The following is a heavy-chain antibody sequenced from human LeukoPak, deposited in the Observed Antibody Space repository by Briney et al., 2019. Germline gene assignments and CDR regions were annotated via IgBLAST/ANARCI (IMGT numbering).Heavy chain of an antibody. Sequence: PSETLSLTCAVYGGSFSGYYWSWIRQPPGKGLEWIGEINHSGSTNYNPSLKSRVTISVDTSKNQFSLKLSSVTAADTAVYYCARFVVRGAPSPSFDYWGQGTLVTVSS. CDR1: GGSFSGYY. J-gene: IGHJ4*02. V-gene: IGHV4-34*01. D-gene: IGHD3-10*01. CDR3: ARFVVRGAPSPSFDY. CDR2: INHSGST.